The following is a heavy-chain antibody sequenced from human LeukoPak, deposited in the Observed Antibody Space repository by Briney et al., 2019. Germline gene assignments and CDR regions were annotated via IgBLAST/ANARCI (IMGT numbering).Heavy chain of an antibody. D-gene: IGHD1-26*01. V-gene: IGHV1-69*05. J-gene: IGHJ3*02. CDR2: IIPIFGTA. CDR1: GGTFSSYA. CDR3: AIPGSYYAAFDI. Sequence: GASVKVSCKASGGTFSSYAISWVRQAPGQGLEWMGGIIPIFGTANYAQKFQGRVTITTDESTSTAYMELSSLRSEDTAVYYCAIPGSYYAAFDIWGQGTMVTVSS.